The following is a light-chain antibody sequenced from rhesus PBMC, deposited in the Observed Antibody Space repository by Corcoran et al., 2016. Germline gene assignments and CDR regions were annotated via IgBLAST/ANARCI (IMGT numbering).Light chain of an antibody. CDR2: RAS. CDR3: PQYSSGPRT. Sequence: DIQMTQSPSSLSASVGDTVTITCRASQGISSWLAWYQQKTGEAPKVLIYRASNLKNGVPSRFIGSGSGTDFTLTLSSLQSEDFATYYCPQYSSGPRTFSQGTKVDIK. CDR1: QGISSW. J-gene: IGKJ1*01. V-gene: IGKV1-22*01.